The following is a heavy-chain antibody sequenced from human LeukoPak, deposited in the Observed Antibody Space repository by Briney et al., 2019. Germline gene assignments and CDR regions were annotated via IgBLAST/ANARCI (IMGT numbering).Heavy chain of an antibody. V-gene: IGHV4-59*01. D-gene: IGHD1-26*01. CDR2: IYYSGST. CDR1: GGSISSYY. J-gene: IGHJ5*02. Sequence: PSETLSLTCTVSGGSISSYYWSWIRQPPGKGLEWIGYIYYSGSTNYNPSLKSRVTISVDTSKNQFSLKLSSVTAADTAVYYCARRYRGHDPWGQGTLVTVPS. CDR3: ARRYRGHDP.